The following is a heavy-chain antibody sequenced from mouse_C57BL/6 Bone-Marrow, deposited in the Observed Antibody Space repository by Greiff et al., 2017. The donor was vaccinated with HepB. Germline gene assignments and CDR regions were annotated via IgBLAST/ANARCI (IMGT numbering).Heavy chain of an antibody. Sequence: DVKLVESGGGLVKPGGSLKLSCAASGFTFSDYGMHWVRRAPEKGLEWVAYISSGSSTIYYADTVKGRFTISRDNAKNTLFLQMTSLRSEDTAMYYCARPMIRAWFAYWGQGTLVTVSA. V-gene: IGHV5-17*01. D-gene: IGHD2-4*01. CDR3: ARPMIRAWFAY. CDR2: ISSGSSTI. J-gene: IGHJ3*01. CDR1: GFTFSDYG.